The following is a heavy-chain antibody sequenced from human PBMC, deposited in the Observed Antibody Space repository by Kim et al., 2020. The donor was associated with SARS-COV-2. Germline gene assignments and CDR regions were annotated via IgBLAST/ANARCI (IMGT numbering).Heavy chain of an antibody. CDR1: GFTFSSYW. CDR2: IKKDGSEK. D-gene: IGHD2-2*01. V-gene: IGHV3-7*01. CDR3: ARGGPAVAFYNYYYGMDV. Sequence: GGSLRLSCAASGFTFSSYWMSWVRQAPGKGLEWVAYIKKDGSEKYYVDSVKGRFTISRDNAKNSLYLQMNSLRAEDTAVYYCARGGPAVAFYNYYYGMDVWGQGTAVTVS. J-gene: IGHJ6*02.